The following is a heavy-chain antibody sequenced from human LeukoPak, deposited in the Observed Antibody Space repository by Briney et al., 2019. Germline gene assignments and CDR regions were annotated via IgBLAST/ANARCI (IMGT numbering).Heavy chain of an antibody. CDR1: GFTFSSYS. CDR3: ARGPALLTGYYPYYFDY. D-gene: IGHD3-9*01. J-gene: IGHJ4*02. V-gene: IGHV3-48*01. CDR2: ISSSSSTI. Sequence: GGSLRLSCAASGFTFSSYSMNWVRQAPGKGLEWVSYISSSSSTIYYADSMKGRFTISRDNTKNSLYLEMSSLRAEDTAVYYCARGPALLTGYYPYYFDYWGQGTLVTVSS.